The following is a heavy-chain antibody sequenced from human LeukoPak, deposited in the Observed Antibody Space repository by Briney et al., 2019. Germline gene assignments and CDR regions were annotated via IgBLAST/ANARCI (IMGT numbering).Heavy chain of an antibody. Sequence: SETLSLTCTVSGGSITSSSFYWGWVRQPPGKGLEWIGSIYFSGNTYYNPSLKSRLTISVDTSKNQFSLNLSSVTAADTAVYYCARHTRRGAAAGHFDYWGQGTLVTVSS. J-gene: IGHJ4*02. D-gene: IGHD6-13*01. V-gene: IGHV4-39*01. CDR1: GGSITSSSFY. CDR3: ARHTRRGAAAGHFDY. CDR2: IYFSGNT.